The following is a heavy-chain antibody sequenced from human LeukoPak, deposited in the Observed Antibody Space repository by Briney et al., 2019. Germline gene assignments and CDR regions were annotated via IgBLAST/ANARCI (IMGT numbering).Heavy chain of an antibody. CDR2: ISGSGGST. J-gene: IGHJ4*02. D-gene: IGHD3-22*01. V-gene: IGHV3-23*01. Sequence: PGGSLRLSCAASGFTFSSYAMSWVRQAPGKGLEWVSAISGSGGSTYYADSVKGRFTISRDNSKNTLYLQMNSLRAEDTAVYYCARSPDYYDCCGYYYWGQGTLVTVSS. CDR1: GFTFSSYA. CDR3: ARSPDYYDCCGYYY.